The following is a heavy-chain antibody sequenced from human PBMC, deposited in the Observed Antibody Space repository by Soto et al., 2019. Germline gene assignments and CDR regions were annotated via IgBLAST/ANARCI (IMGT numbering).Heavy chain of an antibody. V-gene: IGHV4-34*01. CDR3: AREQYGYSYGLGLRGRYYGMDV. D-gene: IGHD5-18*01. CDR1: GGSFSGYD. Sequence: ETLSLTCAAYGGSFSGYDWSWIRQPPGKGLEWIGEINHSGSANYNPSLKSRVTISVDTSKNQFSLKLSSVTAADTAVYYCAREQYGYSYGLGLRGRYYGMDVWGLGTTV. J-gene: IGHJ6*02. CDR2: INHSGSA.